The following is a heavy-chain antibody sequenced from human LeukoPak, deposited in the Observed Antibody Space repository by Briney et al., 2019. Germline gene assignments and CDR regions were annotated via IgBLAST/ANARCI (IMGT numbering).Heavy chain of an antibody. J-gene: IGHJ4*02. CDR2: IYYSGST. CDR3: ARAGNYYSSGSYLGY. D-gene: IGHD3-10*01. CDR1: GGSISSSSYY. Sequence: PSETLSLTCTVSGGSISSSSYYWGWIRQPPGKGLEWIGSIYYSGSTYYNPSLKSRVTISVDTSKNQFSLKLSSVTAADTAVYYCARAGNYYSSGSYLGYWGQGTLVTVSS. V-gene: IGHV4-39*07.